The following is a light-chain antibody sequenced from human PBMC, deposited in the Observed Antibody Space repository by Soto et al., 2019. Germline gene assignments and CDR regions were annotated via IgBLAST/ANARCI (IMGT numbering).Light chain of an antibody. CDR1: QSVRSN. Sequence: EMVMTQSPATLSVSPGERATLSCRASQSVRSNLAWYQQKPGQAPRLLIYGASTRATGIPARFSGSGSGTEFTLTISSLQSEDFATYYCQQYNGYSTWTFGQGTKVDIK. V-gene: IGKV3-15*01. J-gene: IGKJ1*01. CDR2: GAS. CDR3: QQYNGYSTWT.